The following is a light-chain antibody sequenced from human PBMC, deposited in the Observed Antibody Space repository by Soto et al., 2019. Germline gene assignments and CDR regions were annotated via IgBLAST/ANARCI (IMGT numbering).Light chain of an antibody. V-gene: IGLV1-51*01. Sequence: VLREPPSLCAPPGQVGTSSCYRSISYIGGNSVAWYQQLPGTAPKLLIYDDNKRPSGIPDRFSGSKSGTTATLGITGFQTGDWADYYCGSWDSSLIDYVLGTGTSVT. CDR2: DDN. J-gene: IGLJ1*01. CDR3: GSWDSSLIDYV. CDR1: ISYIGGNS.